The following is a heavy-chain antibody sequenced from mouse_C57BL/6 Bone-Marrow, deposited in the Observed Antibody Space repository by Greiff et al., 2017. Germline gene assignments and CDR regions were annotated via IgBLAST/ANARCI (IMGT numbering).Heavy chain of an antibody. CDR1: GYTFTSYW. CDR3: ARSVGTFYYGRTDYYAMDY. J-gene: IGHJ4*01. Sequence: QVQLQQPGTELVKPGASVKLSCKASGYTFTSYWMHWVKQRPGQGLEWIGNINPSNGGTNYNEKFKSKATLTVDKSSSTAYMQLSSLTSEDSSVYYCARSVGTFYYGRTDYYAMDYWGQGTSVTVSS. D-gene: IGHD1-1*01. V-gene: IGHV1-53*01. CDR2: INPSNGGT.